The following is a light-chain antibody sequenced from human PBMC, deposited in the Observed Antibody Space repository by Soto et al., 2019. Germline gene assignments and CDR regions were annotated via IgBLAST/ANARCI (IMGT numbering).Light chain of an antibody. CDR1: QSISSW. CDR3: QQYNSYSGT. Sequence: DIPMTQSPSTLSASAGDRVTITCRASQSISSWLAWYQQKPGKAPKLLIYKASSLESGVPSRFSGSGSGTEFTLTISSLQPDDFATYYCQQYNSYSGTFGQGTKVDIK. J-gene: IGKJ1*01. CDR2: KAS. V-gene: IGKV1-5*03.